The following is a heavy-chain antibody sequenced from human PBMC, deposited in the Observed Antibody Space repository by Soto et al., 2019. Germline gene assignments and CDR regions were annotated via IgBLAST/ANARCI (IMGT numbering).Heavy chain of an antibody. Sequence: WGSLSLSCASSGFTFSSYSMNWVRQAPGKGLEWVSSISSSSSYIYYADSVKGRFTISRDNAKNSLYLQMNSLRAEDTAVYYCARDIRRYDSSGYYYEPLDYWGQGTLVTVSS. V-gene: IGHV3-21*01. CDR1: GFTFSSYS. J-gene: IGHJ4*02. D-gene: IGHD3-22*01. CDR3: ARDIRRYDSSGYYYEPLDY. CDR2: ISSSSSYI.